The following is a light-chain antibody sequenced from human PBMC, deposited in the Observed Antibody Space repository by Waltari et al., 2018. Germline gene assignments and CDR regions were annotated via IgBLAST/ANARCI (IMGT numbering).Light chain of an antibody. CDR1: QILSSTY. V-gene: IGKV3-20*01. J-gene: IGKJ2*01. CDR2: GVS. CDR3: QQYSSSPNT. Sequence: EIVLTQSPATLYLSPGERATLSCRASQILSSTYLAWYQQKSGQAPRLLIFGVSNRATGIPDRFSGSGSGTDFTLTINRLEPEDFAVYFCQQYSSSPNTFGQGTKLEI.